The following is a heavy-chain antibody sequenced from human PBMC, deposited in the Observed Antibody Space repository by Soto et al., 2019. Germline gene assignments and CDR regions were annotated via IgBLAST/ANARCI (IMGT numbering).Heavy chain of an antibody. CDR3: ARNPPRAGAITSQWQRNYNTRYQLPPGGAFDI. Sequence: QVQLQQWGAGLVKPSATLSLTCAVYGGSFSGNYWSWIRQPPGKGLEWIGEINHSGSTNFNPSLKHRVTISVDTSKKQFSLRLRAVTAADRAVYYCARNPPRAGAITSQWQRNYNTRYQLPPGGAFDIWGQGTRVTVSS. J-gene: IGHJ3*02. D-gene: IGHD2-2*01. V-gene: IGHV4-34*01. CDR2: INHSGST. CDR1: GGSFSGNY.